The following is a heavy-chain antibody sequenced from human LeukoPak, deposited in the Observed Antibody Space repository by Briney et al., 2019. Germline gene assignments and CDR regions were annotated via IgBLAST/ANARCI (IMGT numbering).Heavy chain of an antibody. V-gene: IGHV1-18*01. D-gene: IGHD3-9*01. Sequence: ASVKVSCKASGYTFTSYGISWVRQAPGQGLEWMGWISAYNGNTNYAQKLQGRVTMTTDTSTSTAYMELRSLRSDDTAVYHCAVNYDILTYNWFDPWGQGTLVTVSS. J-gene: IGHJ5*02. CDR1: GYTFTSYG. CDR2: ISAYNGNT. CDR3: AVNYDILTYNWFDP.